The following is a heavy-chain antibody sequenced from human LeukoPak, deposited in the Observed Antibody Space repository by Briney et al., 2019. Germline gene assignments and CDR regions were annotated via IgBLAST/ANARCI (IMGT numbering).Heavy chain of an antibody. Sequence: GGSLRLSCAASGFTFSSYGMHWVRQAPGKGLEWVAFIRYDGSNKYYADSVKGRFTISRDNSKNTLYLQMNSLRAEDTAVYYCAKVLYGDYVFFDYWGQGTLVTVSS. CDR1: GFTFSSYG. CDR3: AKVLYGDYVFFDY. CDR2: IRYDGSNK. V-gene: IGHV3-30*02. J-gene: IGHJ4*02. D-gene: IGHD4-17*01.